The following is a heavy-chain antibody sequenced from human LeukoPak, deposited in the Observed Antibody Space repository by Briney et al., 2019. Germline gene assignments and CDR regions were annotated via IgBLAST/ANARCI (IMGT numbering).Heavy chain of an antibody. V-gene: IGHV1-2*02. D-gene: IGHD1-26*01. CDR1: GYTFTGYY. CDR3: ASHRSSGRKAYDEY. J-gene: IGHJ4*02. CDR2: INPNSVGT. Sequence: ASVKVSCKASGYTFTGYYMHWVRQAPGQGLEWMGWINPNSVGTNYAQKFPGRVTMTRNTSISTAYMELSRLRSDDTAVYYCASHRSSGRKAYDEYWGQGTLVTVSS.